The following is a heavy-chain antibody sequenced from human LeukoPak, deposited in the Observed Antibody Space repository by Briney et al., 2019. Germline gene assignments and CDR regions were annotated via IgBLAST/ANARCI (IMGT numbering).Heavy chain of an antibody. J-gene: IGHJ5*02. D-gene: IGHD3-10*01. CDR1: GDGVSSNDAS. V-gene: IGHV6-1*01. CDR2: TFYRSKWYY. Sequence: SQTLSLTCAISGDGVSSNDASWNWIRQSPSRGLEWLGRTFYRSKWYYDYEASLKSRITINPDTSKNQFSLQLNSVTPEDTAMYYCAREVAMIRGVKNWFDRWGQGTLVTVSS. CDR3: AREVAMIRGVKNWFDR.